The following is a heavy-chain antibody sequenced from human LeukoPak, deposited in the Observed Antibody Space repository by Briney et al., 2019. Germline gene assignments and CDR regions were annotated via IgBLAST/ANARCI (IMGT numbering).Heavy chain of an antibody. J-gene: IGHJ4*02. D-gene: IGHD3-9*01. V-gene: IGHV3-23*01. Sequence: GGSLRLSCAASGSTFSSYGMSWVRQAPGKGLEWVSGISDSGGSTYYADSVKGRFTISRDNSKNTLYLQMNSLRAEDTAIYYCAVPLRFFDWSNSAFDYWGQGTLVTVSS. CDR2: ISDSGGST. CDR3: AVPLRFFDWSNSAFDY. CDR1: GSTFSSYG.